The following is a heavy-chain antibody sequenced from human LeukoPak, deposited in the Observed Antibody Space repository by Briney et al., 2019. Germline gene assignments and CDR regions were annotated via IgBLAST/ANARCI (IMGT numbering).Heavy chain of an antibody. J-gene: IGHJ4*02. CDR3: SRESGALCPFGD. CDR2: ISLTGRT. Sequence: PSETLSLTCGVSGGSISSTNWWSWVRQPPGQGLEWIGEISLTGRTNYNPSLNGRVTMSLDESRNQLSLNLTSVTAADTAIYNCSRESGALCPFGDWGQGTLVIVPP. V-gene: IGHV4-4*02. D-gene: IGHD1-26*01. CDR1: GGSISSTNW.